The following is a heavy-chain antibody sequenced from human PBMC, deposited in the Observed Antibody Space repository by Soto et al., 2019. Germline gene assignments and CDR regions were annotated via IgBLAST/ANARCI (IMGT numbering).Heavy chain of an antibody. CDR1: GGSLNSGGYF. J-gene: IGHJ5*02. CDR3: AREVMTSVTRGWFDP. Sequence: QVQLQKSGPGLVRPSQTLSLTCTVSGGSLNSGGYFWSWIRQVPGKGLEWIGYVYSGDIAYYNPSLQSRVTISLDTSKKQFSLTLTSVTAADTAIYFCAREVMTSVTRGWFDPWGQGTLVTVSS. CDR2: VYSGDIA. D-gene: IGHD4-17*01. V-gene: IGHV4-31*03.